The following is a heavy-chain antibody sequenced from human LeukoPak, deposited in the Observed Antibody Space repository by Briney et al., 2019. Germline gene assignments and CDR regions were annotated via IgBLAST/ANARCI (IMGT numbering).Heavy chain of an antibody. CDR1: GFTSSTYW. CDR2: IKSDGST. Sequence: HPGGSLRLSCAASGFTSSTYWMHWVRQAPGKGLVWVSRIKSDGSTNYADSVKGRFTISRDNANNTLSLQMNSLRPEDTGVYYCARAPSEIGGYYPEYFRHWGQGTLVTVSS. D-gene: IGHD3-22*01. V-gene: IGHV3-74*01. CDR3: ARAPSEIGGYYPEYFRH. J-gene: IGHJ1*01.